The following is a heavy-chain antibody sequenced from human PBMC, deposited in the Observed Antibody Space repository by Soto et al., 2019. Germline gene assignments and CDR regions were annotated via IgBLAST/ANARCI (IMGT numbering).Heavy chain of an antibody. CDR1: GFTFDDYA. V-gene: IGHV3-9*01. CDR2: ISWNSGSI. CDR3: AKDISPQWLRYYFDY. D-gene: IGHD6-19*01. Sequence: GGSLRLSCAASGFTFDDYAMHWVRQAPGKCLEWVSGISWNSGSIGYADSVKGRFTISRDNAKNSLYLQMDSLRAEDTALYYCAKDISPQWLRYYFDYWGQGTLVTVSS. J-gene: IGHJ4*02.